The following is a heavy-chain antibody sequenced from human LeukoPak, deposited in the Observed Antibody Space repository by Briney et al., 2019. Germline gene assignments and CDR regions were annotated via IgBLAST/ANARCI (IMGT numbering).Heavy chain of an antibody. CDR3: ARSPTYGDYDY. D-gene: IGHD4-17*01. Sequence: SETLSLTCAVYGGSFSGYYWSWVRQPPGKGLEWIGEINHSGSTNYNPSLKSRVTISVDTSKNQFSLKLSSVTAADTAVYYCARSPTYGDYDYWGQGTLVTVSS. J-gene: IGHJ4*02. CDR1: GGSFSGYY. V-gene: IGHV4-34*01. CDR2: INHSGST.